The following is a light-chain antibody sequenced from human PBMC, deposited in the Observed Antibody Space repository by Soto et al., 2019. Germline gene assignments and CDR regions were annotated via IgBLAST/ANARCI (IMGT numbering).Light chain of an antibody. CDR1: SSDVGGYNY. Sequence: ALTQPASVSGSPGQSIPISCTGTSSDVGGYNYVSWYQQHPGKAPKLMIYDVSNRPSGVSNRFSGSKSGNTASLTISGLQAEDEADYYCSSYTSSSTQVFGGGTKLTVL. CDR3: SSYTSSSTQV. CDR2: DVS. J-gene: IGLJ2*01. V-gene: IGLV2-14*01.